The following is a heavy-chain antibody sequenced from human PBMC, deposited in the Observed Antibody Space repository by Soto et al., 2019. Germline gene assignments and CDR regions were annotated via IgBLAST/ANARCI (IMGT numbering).Heavy chain of an antibody. D-gene: IGHD4-17*01. CDR1: GFTFSSYG. Sequence: QVQLVESGGGVVQPGRSLRLSCAASGFTFSSYGMHWVRQAPGKGLEWVAVIWYDGSNKYYADSVKGRFTISRDNSKNTRYLQMNSLRAEDTAVYYCARDGLMTTAPYGWYFDLWGRGTLVTVSS. V-gene: IGHV3-33*01. J-gene: IGHJ2*01. CDR2: IWYDGSNK. CDR3: ARDGLMTTAPYGWYFDL.